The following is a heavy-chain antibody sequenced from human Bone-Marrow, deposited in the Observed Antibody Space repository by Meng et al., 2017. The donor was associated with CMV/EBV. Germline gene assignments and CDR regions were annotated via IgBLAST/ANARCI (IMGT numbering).Heavy chain of an antibody. CDR3: ASGWNYYYHYGMDV. D-gene: IGHD1-1*01. CDR1: GYTFTTYS. CDR2: INPNSGGT. J-gene: IGHJ6*02. Sequence: ASVKVSCKASGYTFTTYSNTWVRQAPGQGLEWMGWINPNSGGTNYAQKFQGRVTMTRDTSISTAYMELSRLRSDDTAVYYCASGWNYYYHYGMDVWGQGTTVTVSS. V-gene: IGHV1-2*02.